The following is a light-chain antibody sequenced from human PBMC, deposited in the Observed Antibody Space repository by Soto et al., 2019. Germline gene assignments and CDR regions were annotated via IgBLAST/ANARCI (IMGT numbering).Light chain of an antibody. J-gene: IGKJ4*01. CDR2: KAS. CDR1: QRISSW. CDR3: QQYNSYSPRT. V-gene: IGKV1-5*03. Sequence: DIQMTQSPSTLSASVGERVTITCRASQRISSWLAWYQQKPGKAPNLLIYKASSLKSGVPSRFSGSGSGTEFTLTISSLQPDDFATYYCQQYNSYSPRTFGGGTKVDIK.